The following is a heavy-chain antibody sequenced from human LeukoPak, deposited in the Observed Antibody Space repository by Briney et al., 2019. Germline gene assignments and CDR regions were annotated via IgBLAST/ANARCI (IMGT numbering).Heavy chain of an antibody. V-gene: IGHV3-7*01. CDR3: ARDPGSSSFDY. D-gene: IGHD6-13*01. CDR2: IDQDGSVR. Sequence: GGSLRLSCVASGFTFSSFWMSWVRQAPGKGLEFVANIDQDGSVRNYVDSVKGRFIISRDNARNSLYLQMDSLRAEDTAVYFCARDPGSSSFDYWGLGTPVTVSS. J-gene: IGHJ4*02. CDR1: GFTFSSFW.